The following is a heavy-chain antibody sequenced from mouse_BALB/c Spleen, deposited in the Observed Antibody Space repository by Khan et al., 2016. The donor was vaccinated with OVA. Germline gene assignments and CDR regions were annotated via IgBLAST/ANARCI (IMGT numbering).Heavy chain of an antibody. D-gene: IGHD4-1*01. CDR1: GYSITSDYA. CDR3: ARISGGDFDY. CDR2: ISYSGNT. Sequence: VQLKESGPGLVKPSQSLSLTCTVTGYSITSDYAWNWIRQFPGNELEWMGFISYSGNTNYNPSLKSRIYITRDTSENQFFLQLNSVTTEDTATYYCARISGGDFDYWGQGTTLTVSS. V-gene: IGHV3-2*02. J-gene: IGHJ2*01.